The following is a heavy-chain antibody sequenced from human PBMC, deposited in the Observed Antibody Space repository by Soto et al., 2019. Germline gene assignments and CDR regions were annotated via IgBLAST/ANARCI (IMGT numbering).Heavy chain of an antibody. CDR2: IYHSGST. J-gene: IGHJ2*01. Sequence: QLQLQESGSGLVKPSQTLSLTCAVSGGSISSGGYSWSWILQPPGKGLEWIGYIYHSGSTYYNPSLKSRVTISVDRSKNQFSLKLSSVTAADTAVYYCARDQGPLGWYFDLWGRGTLVTVSS. V-gene: IGHV4-30-2*01. CDR1: GGSISSGGYS. CDR3: ARDQGPLGWYFDL.